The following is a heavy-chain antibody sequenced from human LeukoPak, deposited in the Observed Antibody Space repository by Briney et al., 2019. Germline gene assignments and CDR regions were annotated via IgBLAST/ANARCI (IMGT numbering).Heavy chain of an antibody. Sequence: SQTLSLTCTVSGGSISSGSYYWSWIRQPAGKGLXWIGRIYPSGSINYSPSLKSRVIISVDTSKNQFSLNLTSVTAADTAVYFCARDSVAGYAFDIWGRGTMVTVSS. CDR2: IYPSGSI. J-gene: IGHJ3*02. CDR3: ARDSVAGYAFDI. CDR1: GGSISSGSYY. D-gene: IGHD6-19*01. V-gene: IGHV4-61*02.